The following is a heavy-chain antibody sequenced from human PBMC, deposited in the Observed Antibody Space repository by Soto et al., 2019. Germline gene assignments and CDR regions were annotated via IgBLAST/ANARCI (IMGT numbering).Heavy chain of an antibody. D-gene: IGHD3-10*01. J-gene: IGHJ5*02. V-gene: IGHV1-8*01. CDR2: MNPNSGNT. Sequence: ASVKVSCKASGYTFTSYDINWVRQATGQGLEWMGWMNPNSGNTGYAQKFQGRVTMTRNTSISTAYMELSSLRSEDTAVYYCARERINYYGSGSLMYNWFDPWGQGTLVTVSS. CDR3: ARERINYYGSGSLMYNWFDP. CDR1: GYTFTSYD.